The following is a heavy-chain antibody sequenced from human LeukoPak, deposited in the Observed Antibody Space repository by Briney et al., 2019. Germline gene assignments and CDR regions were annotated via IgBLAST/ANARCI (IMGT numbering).Heavy chain of an antibody. CDR2: ISGSGGST. CDR3: AKSVDSSGWTSGKIDF. V-gene: IGHV3-23*01. Sequence: PGGSLRLSCAASGFTFSSYAMSWVRRAPGKGLEWVSAISGSGGSTYYADSVKGRFTISRDNYKNTLYLQMNSIRAEDTAVYYCAKSVDSSGWTSGKIDFWGQGTLVTVSS. J-gene: IGHJ4*02. CDR1: GFTFSSYA. D-gene: IGHD6-19*01.